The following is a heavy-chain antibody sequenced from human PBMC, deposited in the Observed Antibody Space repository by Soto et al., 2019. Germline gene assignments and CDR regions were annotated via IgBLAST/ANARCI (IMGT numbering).Heavy chain of an antibody. CDR2: IYYSGST. Sequence: QLQLQESGPGLVKPSETLSLTCTVSGGSISSSSYYWGWIRQPPGKGLEWIGSIYYSGSTYYNPSLKSRVTISVDTSKNKFALKLSYVTAADTAVYYCARQGRSHDFWSGYYTSYYYGMDVWGQGTTVTVSS. CDR1: GGSISSSSYY. J-gene: IGHJ6*02. V-gene: IGHV4-39*01. D-gene: IGHD3-3*01. CDR3: ARQGRSHDFWSGYYTSYYYGMDV.